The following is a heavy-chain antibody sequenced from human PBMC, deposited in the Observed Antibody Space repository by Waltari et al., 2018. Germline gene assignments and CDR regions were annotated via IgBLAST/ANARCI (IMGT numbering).Heavy chain of an antibody. V-gene: IGHV4-59*01. Sequence: QVQLQESGPGLVKPSETLSLTCTVSGGSISSYYWSWLRQPPGKGLEWIGYIYYSGSTNYNPSRKSRVTISVDTSKNHVALKLSSVTAADTAVYYCARVGYSSSYFDYWGQGTLVTVSS. J-gene: IGHJ4*02. D-gene: IGHD6-6*01. CDR2: IYYSGST. CDR1: GGSISSYY. CDR3: ARVGYSSSYFDY.